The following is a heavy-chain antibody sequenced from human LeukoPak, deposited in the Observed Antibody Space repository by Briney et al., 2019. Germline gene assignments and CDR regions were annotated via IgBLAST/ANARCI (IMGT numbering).Heavy chain of an antibody. D-gene: IGHD1-14*01. Sequence: PGGSLRLSCAASGFTFSSYSMNWVRQAPGKGLGWVSSISSSSRYISYADSVKGRFTISRDNAKNSLYLQMNSLRAEDTAVYYCARVGDNDYFDYWGQGTLVTVSS. CDR3: ARVGDNDYFDY. CDR1: GFTFSSYS. CDR2: ISSSSRYI. V-gene: IGHV3-21*01. J-gene: IGHJ4*02.